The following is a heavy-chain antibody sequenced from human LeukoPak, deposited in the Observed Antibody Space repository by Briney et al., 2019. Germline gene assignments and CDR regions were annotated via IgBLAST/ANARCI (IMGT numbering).Heavy chain of an antibody. D-gene: IGHD6-6*01. CDR2: IIPIFGTA. V-gene: IGHV1-69*05. CDR3: ARGVYSSSSIWFDP. J-gene: IGHJ5*02. Sequence: EASVTVSCKASGGTFSSYAISWVRQAPGQGLEWMGGIIPIFGTANYAQKFQGRVTITTDESTSTAYMELSSLRSEDTAVYYCARGVYSSSSIWFDPWGQGTLVTVSS. CDR1: GGTFSSYA.